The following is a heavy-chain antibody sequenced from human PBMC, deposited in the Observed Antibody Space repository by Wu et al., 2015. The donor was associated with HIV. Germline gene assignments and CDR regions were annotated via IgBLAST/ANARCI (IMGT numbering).Heavy chain of an antibody. J-gene: IGHJ4*02. Sequence: QVQLVQSGAEVKKPGASVKVSCKASEYTFTDNFIHWVRQAPGQGLEWMGWINPNNGATKYAEKFQGRVTMTRDTSISTAFMDLSRLTSDDTGVYYCARGAFGGVIENAQYYWGQGTLVTVSS. V-gene: IGHV1-2*02. D-gene: IGHD3-16*02. CDR1: EYTFTDNF. CDR2: INPNNGAT. CDR3: ARGAFGGVIENAQYY.